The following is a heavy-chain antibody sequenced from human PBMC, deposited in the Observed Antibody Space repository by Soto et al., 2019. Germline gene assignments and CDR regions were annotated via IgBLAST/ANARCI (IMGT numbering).Heavy chain of an antibody. D-gene: IGHD1-20*01. CDR2: IYPGDSDT. V-gene: IGHV5-51*01. CDR3: ATNVNWNDDYYYYGMDV. Sequence: PEESLKISCKGSGYSFTSYWIGWVRQMPGKGLEWMGIIYPGDSDTRYSPSFQGQVTISADKSISTAYLQWSSLKASDTAMYYCATNVNWNDDYYYYGMDVWGQVTTVTVSS. CDR1: GYSFTSYW. J-gene: IGHJ6*02.